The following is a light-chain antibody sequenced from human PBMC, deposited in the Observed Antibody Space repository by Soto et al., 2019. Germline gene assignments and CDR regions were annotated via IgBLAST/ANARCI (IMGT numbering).Light chain of an antibody. J-gene: IGLJ2*01. Sequence: QSALTQPPSVSGSPGQSVTISCTGTSTDVGPYNRDSWYQQPPGTAPKLIIYEVNNRPSGVPDRFSGSKSGNTASLTISGLQADDEADYYCSSYTITAAVVFGGGTKVTVL. CDR2: EVN. CDR1: STDVGPYNR. V-gene: IGLV2-18*02. CDR3: SSYTITAAVV.